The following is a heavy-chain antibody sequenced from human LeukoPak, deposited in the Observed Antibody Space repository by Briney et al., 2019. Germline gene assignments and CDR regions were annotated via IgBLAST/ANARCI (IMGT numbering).Heavy chain of an antibody. CDR1: GVSISSSEW. Sequence: GTLSLTCAVSGVSISSSEWWIWVRQPPGQALEWIGEIHRAGRTRYNPSLKSRVTISMDYSKNQFSLKLTSVTAADTAIYYCGKTDIYFNPIDYWGPGSLVTVSS. V-gene: IGHV4-4*02. D-gene: IGHD3-9*01. J-gene: IGHJ4*02. CDR2: IHRAGRT. CDR3: GKTDIYFNPIDY.